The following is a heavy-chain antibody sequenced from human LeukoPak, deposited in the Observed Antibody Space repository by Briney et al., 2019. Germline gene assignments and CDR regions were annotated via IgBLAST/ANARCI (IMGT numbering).Heavy chain of an antibody. CDR2: IIPILGIA. J-gene: IGHJ4*02. V-gene: IGHV1-69*02. Sequence: GASVKVSCKASGYTFTDYYMHWVRQAPGQGLEWMGRIIPILGIANYAQKFQGRVTITADKSTSTAYMELSSLRSEDTAVYYCAEGQHGDSVDYWGQGTLVTVSS. CDR3: AEGQHGDSVDY. D-gene: IGHD4-17*01. CDR1: GYTFTDYY.